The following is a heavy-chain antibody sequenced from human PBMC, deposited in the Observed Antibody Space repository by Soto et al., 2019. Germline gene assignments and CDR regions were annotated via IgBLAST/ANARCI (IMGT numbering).Heavy chain of an antibody. Sequence: XLSFASSGFACSNYAMHWVRQAPGKGLEWVSSISTSIDATYYADSVKGRFTISRDDSKNTLYLQMNSLRAEDSAVYYCAKDRTVAARNFDYWGQGTQVTVSS. CDR2: ISTSIDAT. V-gene: IGHV3-23*01. CDR3: AKDRTVAARNFDY. CDR1: GFACSNYA. J-gene: IGHJ4*02. D-gene: IGHD4-17*01.